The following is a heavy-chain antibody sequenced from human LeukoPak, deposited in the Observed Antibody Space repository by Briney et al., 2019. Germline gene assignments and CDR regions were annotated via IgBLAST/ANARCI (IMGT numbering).Heavy chain of an antibody. CDR1: GFTFSSSW. D-gene: IGHD4-17*01. V-gene: IGHV3-74*01. CDR3: ARQIDYGFDY. Sequence: GGSLRLSCAASGFTFSSSWMHWVRQAPGKGLVWVARILSDGSRTYYAGSVKGRFTISRDNPKNTLYLQMTSLRAEDTAMYYCARQIDYGFDYWGQGTLVTVSS. CDR2: ILSDGSRT. J-gene: IGHJ4*02.